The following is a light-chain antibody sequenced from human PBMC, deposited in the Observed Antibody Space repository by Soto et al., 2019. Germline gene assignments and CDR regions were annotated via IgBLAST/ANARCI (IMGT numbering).Light chain of an antibody. J-gene: IGKJ4*01. CDR3: QQRSSWPPT. CDR2: DAS. V-gene: IGKV3D-20*02. CDR1: QSVSSSH. Sequence: IVLTQAPGTLSLSPGERATLSCRASQSVSSSHLAWYQQKPGQASRLLIYDASNRATGIPARFSGSGSGTDFTLTISSLEPEDFALYFCQQRSSWPPTFGGGTKV.